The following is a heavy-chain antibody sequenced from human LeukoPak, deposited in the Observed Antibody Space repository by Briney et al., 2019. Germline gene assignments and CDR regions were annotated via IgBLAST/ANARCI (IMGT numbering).Heavy chain of an antibody. D-gene: IGHD5-18*01. V-gene: IGHV1-46*01. J-gene: IGHJ6*03. CDR3: ARVDTALQDYYMDV. CDR1: GYTFTSYY. Sequence: ASVKVSCKASGYTFTSYYMHWVRQAPGQGLEWMGIINPSGGSTSYAQKFQGRVTMTTDTSTSTAYMELRSLRSDDTAVYYCARVDTALQDYYMDVWGKGTTVTVSS. CDR2: INPSGGST.